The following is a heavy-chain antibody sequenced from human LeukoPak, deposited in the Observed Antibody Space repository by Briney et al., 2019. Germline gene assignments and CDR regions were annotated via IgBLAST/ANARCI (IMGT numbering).Heavy chain of an antibody. CDR2: IRYDGSNK. Sequence: GGSLRLSCAASGFTFSSYGMHWVRQAPGKGLEWVAFIRYDGSNKYYADSVKGRFTISRDNSKNTLYLQMNSLRTEDTAVYYCAREYYYDSSGYGGYFDYWGQGTLVTVSS. D-gene: IGHD3-22*01. J-gene: IGHJ4*02. V-gene: IGHV3-30*02. CDR3: AREYYYDSSGYGGYFDY. CDR1: GFTFSSYG.